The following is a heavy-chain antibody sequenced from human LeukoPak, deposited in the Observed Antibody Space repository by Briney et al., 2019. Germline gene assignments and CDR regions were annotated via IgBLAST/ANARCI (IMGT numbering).Heavy chain of an antibody. CDR1: GFTFSSYA. V-gene: IGHV3-30-3*01. CDR2: ISYDGSNK. Sequence: PGGSLRLSCAASGFTFSSYAMHWVRQAPGKGLEWVAVISYDGSNKYYADSVKGRFTISRDNSKNTLYLQMNSLRAEDTAVYYCAKDPFTVAVAGRAEYFQHWGQGTLVTVSS. J-gene: IGHJ1*01. CDR3: AKDPFTVAVAGRAEYFQH. D-gene: IGHD6-19*01.